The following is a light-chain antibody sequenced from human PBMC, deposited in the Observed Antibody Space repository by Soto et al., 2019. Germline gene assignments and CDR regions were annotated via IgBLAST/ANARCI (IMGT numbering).Light chain of an antibody. V-gene: IGKV3-20*01. CDR3: QQYGSSGT. Sequence: EVELTQSPATLSLSPGETATLSCRASQSVDKFLAWYQQRPGQPPRLLIFDSSNRATGVPVRFSGSGSGTDFTLTISRLEPEDFAVYYCQQYGSSGTFGQGTKVDIK. J-gene: IGKJ1*01. CDR1: QSVDKF. CDR2: DSS.